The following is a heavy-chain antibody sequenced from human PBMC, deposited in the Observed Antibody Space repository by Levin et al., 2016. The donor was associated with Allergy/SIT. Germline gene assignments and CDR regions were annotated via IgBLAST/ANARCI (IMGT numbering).Heavy chain of an antibody. CDR3: ARDADCTDGVCFDY. CDR2: INQDGSRK. D-gene: IGHD2-8*01. V-gene: IGHV3-7*01. CDR1: GFTFGTYW. J-gene: IGHJ4*02. Sequence: GGSLRLSCAVSGFTFGTYWMTWVRQAPGKGLEWVANINQDGSRKYYVDSVKGRFTISRDNAKNSLYLQLNSLRADDTALYYCARDADCTDGVCFDYWGQGTLVTVSS.